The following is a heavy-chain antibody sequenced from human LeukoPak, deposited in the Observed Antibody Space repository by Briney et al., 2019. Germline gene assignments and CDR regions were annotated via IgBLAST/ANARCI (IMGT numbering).Heavy chain of an antibody. J-gene: IGHJ6*02. Sequence: VKVSCKVSGYTLTELSMHWVRQAPGKGLEWMGGFDPEDGETIYAQKFQGRVTMTEDTSTDTAYMELNSLRAEDTAVYYCARDRKYRDPIYYYGMDVWGQGTTVTVSS. CDR1: GYTLTELS. V-gene: IGHV1-24*01. D-gene: IGHD1-1*01. CDR2: FDPEDGET. CDR3: ARDRKYRDPIYYYGMDV.